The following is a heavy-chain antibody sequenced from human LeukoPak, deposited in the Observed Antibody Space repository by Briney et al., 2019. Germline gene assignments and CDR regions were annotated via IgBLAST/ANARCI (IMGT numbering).Heavy chain of an antibody. CDR3: ASDLVY. D-gene: IGHD2-8*02. CDR2: IYGVDGT. J-gene: IGHJ4*02. Sequence: PGGSLRLSCAASGVTVSSQYMNWVRRAPGKGLEWVSVIYGVDGTSYADSVKGRFTIPRDSSRNTVYLQMNGLRAEDTAVYYCASDLVYWGQGTLVTVSS. V-gene: IGHV3-53*01. CDR1: GVTVSSQY.